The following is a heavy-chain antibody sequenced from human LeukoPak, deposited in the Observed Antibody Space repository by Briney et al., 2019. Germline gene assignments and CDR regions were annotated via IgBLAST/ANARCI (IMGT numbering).Heavy chain of an antibody. CDR1: GYTFTGYY. CDR2: INPNSGGT. D-gene: IGHD2-15*01. CDR3: ATVKRDCSGGTCYSYDY. J-gene: IGHJ4*02. Sequence: GASVKVSCKASGYTFTGYYMHWVRQAPGQGLEWMGWINPNSGGTNYAQKFQGRVTMTRDTSISTAYMELSRLRSDDTAVYYCATVKRDCSGGTCYSYDYWGQGTLVTVSS. V-gene: IGHV1-2*02.